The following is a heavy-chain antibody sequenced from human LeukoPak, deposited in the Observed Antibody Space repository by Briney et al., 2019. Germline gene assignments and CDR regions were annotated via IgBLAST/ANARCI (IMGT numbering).Heavy chain of an antibody. Sequence: GGSLRLSCAASGFALSSYWMHWVRQAPGKGLVWVSRINTDGSNTAYADSVKGRFTISRDNAKNTLYLQMHSLRAEDTAVYHCTRGGTTLDYWGQGTLVSVSS. CDR2: INTDGSNT. D-gene: IGHD1-7*01. CDR3: TRGGTTLDY. V-gene: IGHV3-74*01. CDR1: GFALSSYW. J-gene: IGHJ4*02.